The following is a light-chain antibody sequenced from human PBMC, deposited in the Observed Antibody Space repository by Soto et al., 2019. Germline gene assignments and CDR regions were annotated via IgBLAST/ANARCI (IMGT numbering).Light chain of an antibody. Sequence: EVVLTHSPATLSLSPWETATLPCRASRSVDSHLAWYQHKPGQAPRLLIFEASTRATGVPARFSGSGSGTHFTLTINSLEPEDFAVYYCQQRGNWPPLTFGGGTKVDIK. CDR2: EAS. CDR3: QQRGNWPPLT. J-gene: IGKJ4*01. CDR1: RSVDSH. V-gene: IGKV3-11*01.